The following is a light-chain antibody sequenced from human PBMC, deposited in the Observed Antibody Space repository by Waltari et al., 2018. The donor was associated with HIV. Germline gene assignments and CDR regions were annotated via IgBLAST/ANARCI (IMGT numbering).Light chain of an antibody. CDR1: SSDVGSYNL. CDR2: EGS. Sequence: QSALTQPASVSGSPGQSITISCTGTSSDVGSYNLVSWYQQHPGKAPKLMIYEGSKRPSGVSNRFSGSKSGNTASLTISGLQAEDEADYHCCSFAGSSTWVFGGGTEVTVL. CDR3: CSFAGSSTWV. V-gene: IGLV2-23*01. J-gene: IGLJ3*02.